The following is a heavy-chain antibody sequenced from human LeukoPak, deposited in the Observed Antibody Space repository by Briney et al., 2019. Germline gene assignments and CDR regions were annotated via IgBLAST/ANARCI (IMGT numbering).Heavy chain of an antibody. CDR1: GGSISSGSYY. Sequence: PSETLSLTCTVSGGSISSGSYYWSWIRQPAGKGLEWIGRIYTSGSTNYNPSLKSRVTISVDTSKNQFSLKLSSVTAADTAVYYCARGFLEWLLDYWGQGTLVTVSS. CDR2: IYTSGST. D-gene: IGHD3-3*01. CDR3: ARGFLEWLLDY. J-gene: IGHJ4*02. V-gene: IGHV4-61*02.